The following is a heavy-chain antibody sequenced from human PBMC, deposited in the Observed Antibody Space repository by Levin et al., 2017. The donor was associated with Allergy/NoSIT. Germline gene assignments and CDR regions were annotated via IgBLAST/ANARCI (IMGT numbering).Heavy chain of an antibody. CDR1: GFTFSSYA. J-gene: IGHJ4*02. Sequence: GGSLRLSCAASGFTFSSYAMHWVRQAPGKGLEWVAVISYDGSNKYYADSVKGRFTISRDNSKNMLYLQMNSLRAEDTAVYYCAREGDDYGDYSLPTPPKNFDYWGQGTLVTVSS. V-gene: IGHV3-30-3*01. D-gene: IGHD4-17*01. CDR2: ISYDGSNK. CDR3: AREGDDYGDYSLPTPPKNFDY.